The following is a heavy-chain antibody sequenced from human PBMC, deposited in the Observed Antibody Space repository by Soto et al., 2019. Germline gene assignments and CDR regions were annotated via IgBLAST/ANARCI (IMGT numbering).Heavy chain of an antibody. V-gene: IGHV4-39*01. J-gene: IGHJ4*02. Sequence: PSETLSLTCTVSGGSISSSSYYWGWIRQPPGKGLEWIGSIYYSGTTYYNPSLNRRVTISVDTSKNQFSLKLSSVTAADTAVYYCARHRGYYDILTGYYTELNFDYWGQGTLVTVSS. CDR3: ARHRGYYDILTGYYTELNFDY. CDR2: IYYSGTT. D-gene: IGHD3-9*01. CDR1: GGSISSSSYY.